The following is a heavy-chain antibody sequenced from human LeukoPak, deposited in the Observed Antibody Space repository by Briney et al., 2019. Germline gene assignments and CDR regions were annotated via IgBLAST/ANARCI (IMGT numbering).Heavy chain of an antibody. Sequence: GGSLRLSCTASGFIFSNYWMTWVRQAPGKGLEWVAQINQDGSKEYYIDSVKARFSISRDNARNSLPLQMNSLRAEDTAVYYCVRDGGVSGYDLLDYWGQGTLVTVPS. CDR1: GFIFSNYW. V-gene: IGHV3-7*01. CDR3: VRDGGVSGYDLLDY. J-gene: IGHJ4*02. D-gene: IGHD5-12*01. CDR2: INQDGSKE.